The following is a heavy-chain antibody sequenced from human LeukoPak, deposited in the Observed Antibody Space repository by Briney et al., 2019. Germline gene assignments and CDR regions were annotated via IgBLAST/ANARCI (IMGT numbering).Heavy chain of an antibody. J-gene: IGHJ4*02. V-gene: IGHV3-9*01. CDR2: LRWNSGSI. Sequence: GRSLRLFCAASGFTFDDYAMLWLRKATGRGLEGVSGLRWNSGSIGYADSVKGRFTISRDNAKNSLYLQMNSLRAEDTALYYCAKDRRGYYGSGTYLDYWGQGTLVTVSS. CDR1: GFTFDDYA. CDR3: AKDRRGYYGSGTYLDY. D-gene: IGHD3-10*01.